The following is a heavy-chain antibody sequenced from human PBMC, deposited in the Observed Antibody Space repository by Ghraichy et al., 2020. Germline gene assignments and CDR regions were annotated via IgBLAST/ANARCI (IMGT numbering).Heavy chain of an antibody. D-gene: IGHD3-3*01. CDR3: ARQPYYDFWSGPTPPYFDY. CDR1: GVTFSSYA. J-gene: IGHJ4*02. V-gene: IGHV1-69*13. Sequence: SVKVSCKASGVTFSSYAISWVRQAPGQGLEWMGGIIPIFGTANYAQKFQGRVTITADESTSTAYMELSSLRSEDTAVYYCARQPYYDFWSGPTPPYFDYWGQGTLVTVSS. CDR2: IIPIFGTA.